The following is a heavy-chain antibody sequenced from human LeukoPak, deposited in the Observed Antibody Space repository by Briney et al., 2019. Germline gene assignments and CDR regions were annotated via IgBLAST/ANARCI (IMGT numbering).Heavy chain of an antibody. V-gene: IGHV3-7*01. CDR2: INSDGSET. Sequence: GGSLRLSCAVSEFIIRNSWMTWVRQAPGKGLEWVANINSDGSETRYVDSVKGRFTISRDNAKNTLFLQMSSLRAEDTALYYCAIPQILPDDIYNFWGQGTMVTVSS. CDR3: AIPQILPDDIYNF. J-gene: IGHJ3*01. D-gene: IGHD2-2*01. CDR1: EFIIRNSW.